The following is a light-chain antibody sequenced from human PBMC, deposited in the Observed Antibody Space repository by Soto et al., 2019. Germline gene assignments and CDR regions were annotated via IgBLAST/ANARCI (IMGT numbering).Light chain of an antibody. CDR1: QSIGSH. CDR2: DVS. Sequence: EVVLTQSPATLSSSVGERATLFCTASQSIGSHLACYQHKPGQPPRLLICDVSNRSSGFPARFSGSVSGQEFSLSISCLKPEDVAVDYCQQRDQWPVTFGGVTKV. J-gene: IGKJ4*01. V-gene: IGKV3-11*01. CDR3: QQRDQWPVT.